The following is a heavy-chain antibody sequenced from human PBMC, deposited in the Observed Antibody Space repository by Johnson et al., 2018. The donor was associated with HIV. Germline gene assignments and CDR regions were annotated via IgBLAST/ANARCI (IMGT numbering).Heavy chain of an antibody. CDR2: IWYDGSNK. CDR1: RFTFSSYA. Sequence: QVQLVESGGGVVQPGRSLRLSCAASRFTFSSYAMHWVRQAPGKGLEWVAVIWYDGSNKYYADSVKGRFSISRDNAKNSLYLQMNSLRAEDTALYYCAKDTTFSSSHAFDIWGQGTMVTVSS. D-gene: IGHD6-6*01. CDR3: AKDTTFSSSHAFDI. V-gene: IGHV3-30*04. J-gene: IGHJ3*02.